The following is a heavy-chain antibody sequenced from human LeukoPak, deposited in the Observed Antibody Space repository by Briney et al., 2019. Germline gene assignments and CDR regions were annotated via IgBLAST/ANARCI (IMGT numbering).Heavy chain of an antibody. J-gene: IGHJ4*02. CDR3: ARIVGATLNDY. V-gene: IGHV1-69*04. CDR1: GGTFSSYA. D-gene: IGHD1-26*01. CDR2: IIPILGIA. Sequence: ASVKVSSKASGGTFSSYAISWVRQAPGQGLEWMGRIIPILGIANYAQKLQGRVTMTTDTSTSTAYMELRSLRSDDTAVYYCARIVGATLNDYWGQGTLVTVSS.